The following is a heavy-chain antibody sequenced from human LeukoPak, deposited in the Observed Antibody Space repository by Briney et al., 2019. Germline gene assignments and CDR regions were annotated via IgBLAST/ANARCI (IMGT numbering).Heavy chain of an antibody. V-gene: IGHV1-2*02. J-gene: IGHJ5*02. CDR2: INPNSGGT. CDR1: GYTFTGYY. Sequence: ASVKVSCKASGYTFTGYYMHWVRQAPGQGLEWMGWINPNSGGTNYAQKFQGRVTMTRDTSISTAYMELSRLRSDDTAVYYCARAITMVRGVIIPGYNWFDPWGQGTLVTVSS. D-gene: IGHD3-10*01. CDR3: ARAITMVRGVIIPGYNWFDP.